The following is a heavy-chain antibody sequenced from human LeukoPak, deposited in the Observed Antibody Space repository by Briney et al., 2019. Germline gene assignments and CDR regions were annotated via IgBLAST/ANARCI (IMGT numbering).Heavy chain of an antibody. CDR2: ISYDGSNK. Sequence: GGSLRLSCAASGFTFSSYGMHWVRQAPGKGLEWVAVISYDGSNKYYADSVKGRFTISRDNSKNTLYLQMNSLRAEDTAVYYCAKDGVSSGDFDYWGQGTLVTVSS. D-gene: IGHD3-22*01. CDR3: AKDGVSSGDFDY. CDR1: GFTFSSYG. J-gene: IGHJ4*02. V-gene: IGHV3-30*18.